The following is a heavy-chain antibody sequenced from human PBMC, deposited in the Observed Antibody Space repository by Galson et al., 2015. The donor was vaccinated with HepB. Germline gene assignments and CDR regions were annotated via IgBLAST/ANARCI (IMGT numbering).Heavy chain of an antibody. V-gene: IGHV3-23*01. J-gene: IGHJ3*02. Sequence: SLRLSCAASGFTFSNYAMIWVRQSPGKGLEWLSEISDSGDRKYYADSVKGRFTVFRDNSNNILYVQLNRLRVEDAAMYYCAKGFLGSLDIWGQGTLVPVSS. D-gene: IGHD3-10*01. CDR3: AKGFLGSLDI. CDR2: ISDSGDRK. CDR1: GFTFSNYA.